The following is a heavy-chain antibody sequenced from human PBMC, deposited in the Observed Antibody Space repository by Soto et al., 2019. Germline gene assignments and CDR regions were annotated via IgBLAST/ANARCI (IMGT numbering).Heavy chain of an antibody. CDR3: ARGWFGPDV. J-gene: IGHJ6*03. Sequence: EVQLVESGGGLVQPGGSLRLSCADSEFTFSGRSLHWVRHAPGKGLVWVSGIDKVGTDSTYADSVKGRFTSSRDNAKNTVYLQMNSLRVEDTAVYYRARGWFGPDVWGKGTTVTVSS. V-gene: IGHV3-74*01. CDR2: IDKVGTDS. D-gene: IGHD3-10*01. CDR1: EFTFSGRS.